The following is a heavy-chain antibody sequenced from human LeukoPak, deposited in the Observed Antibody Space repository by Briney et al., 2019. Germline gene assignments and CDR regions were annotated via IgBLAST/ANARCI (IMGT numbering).Heavy chain of an antibody. J-gene: IGHJ5*02. D-gene: IGHD4-17*01. CDR3: ARDPDDYGDYSP. Sequence: SETLSLTCTVSGGSISSGGYYWSWIRQHPGKGLEWIGYIYYSGSTYYNPSLKSRVTISVDTSKNQFSLKLSSVTAADTAVYYCARDPDDYGDYSPWGQGTLVTVSS. CDR1: GGSISSGGYY. CDR2: IYYSGST. V-gene: IGHV4-31*03.